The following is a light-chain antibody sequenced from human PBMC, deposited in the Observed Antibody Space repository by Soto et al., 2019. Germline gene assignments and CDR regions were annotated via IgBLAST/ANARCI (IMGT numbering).Light chain of an antibody. CDR1: QSFSSH. CDR3: QQRQYWPPIT. Sequence: IVLTQSPGTLSLSPGDRATLSCRASQSFSSHFLAWYQQKPGQAPRLLIYDTSHRATGTPARFSGSGSGTDFTLTISSLEPEDCAIYYCQQRQYWPPITFGQGTRLEIK. J-gene: IGKJ5*01. CDR2: DTS. V-gene: IGKV3-11*01.